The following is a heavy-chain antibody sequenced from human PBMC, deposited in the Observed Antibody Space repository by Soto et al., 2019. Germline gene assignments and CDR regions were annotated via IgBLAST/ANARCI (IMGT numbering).Heavy chain of an antibody. V-gene: IGHV1-46*03. CDR1: GYTFTSYY. CDR2: INPSGGST. Sequence: ASVKVSCKASGYTFTSYYMHWVRQAPGQGLEWMGIINPSGGSTSYAQKFQGRVTMTRDTSTSTVYMELSSLRSEDTAVYYCARGSLYYYDSSGYFDYWGQGTLVTVSS. J-gene: IGHJ4*02. CDR3: ARGSLYYYDSSGYFDY. D-gene: IGHD3-22*01.